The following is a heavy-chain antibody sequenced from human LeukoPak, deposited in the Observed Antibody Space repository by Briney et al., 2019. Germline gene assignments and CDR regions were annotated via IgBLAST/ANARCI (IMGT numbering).Heavy chain of an antibody. Sequence: ASVKVSCKASVYTFTSYYMHWVRQAPRQGLEWMGIINPSGGSTSYAQKFQGRVTMTTDTSTSTAYMELRSLRSDDTAVYYCARGDIVVVPAQNWFDPWGQGTLVTVSS. CDR1: VYTFTSYY. J-gene: IGHJ5*02. V-gene: IGHV1-46*01. CDR3: ARGDIVVVPAQNWFDP. CDR2: INPSGGST. D-gene: IGHD2-2*01.